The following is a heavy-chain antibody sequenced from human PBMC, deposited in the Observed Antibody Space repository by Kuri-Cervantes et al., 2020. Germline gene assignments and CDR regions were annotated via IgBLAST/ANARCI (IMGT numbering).Heavy chain of an antibody. CDR2: INHSGNT. V-gene: IGHV4-34*01. J-gene: IGHJ4*02. CDR1: GLIFGDYV. D-gene: IGHD6-6*01. Sequence: ESLKISCSGYGLIFGDYVLNWVRQAPGKGLEWIGEINHSGNTNYNPSLKSRVTISVDTSKNQFSLKMSSVTAADTAVYYCARRKADRPRWDHSYWGQGTLVTVSS. CDR3: ARRKADRPRWDHSY.